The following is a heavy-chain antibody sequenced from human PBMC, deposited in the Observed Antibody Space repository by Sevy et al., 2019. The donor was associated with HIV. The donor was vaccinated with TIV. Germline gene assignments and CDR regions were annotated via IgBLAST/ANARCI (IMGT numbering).Heavy chain of an antibody. V-gene: IGHV3-30-3*01. D-gene: IGHD6-13*01. Sequence: GGSLSLSCAASGFTFSSYAMHWVRQAPGKGLEWVAVISYDGSNKYYADSVKGRFTISRDNSKNTLYLQMNSLRAEDTAVYYCARTEQQLVYYYYYGMDVWGQGTTVTVSS. CDR1: GFTFSSYA. CDR2: ISYDGSNK. J-gene: IGHJ6*02. CDR3: ARTEQQLVYYYYYGMDV.